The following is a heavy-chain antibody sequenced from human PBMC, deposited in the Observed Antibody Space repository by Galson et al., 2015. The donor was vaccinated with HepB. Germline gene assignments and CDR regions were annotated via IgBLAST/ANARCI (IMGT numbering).Heavy chain of an antibody. Sequence: SLRLSCAASGFTFSSYAMHWVRQAPGKGLEWVAVISNDGSNKYYADSVKGRFTISRDNSKNTLYLQMNSLRAEDTAVYYCAREMGFITIVRGALDYWGQGTLVTVSS. D-gene: IGHD3-10*01. CDR2: ISNDGSNK. CDR1: GFTFSSYA. V-gene: IGHV3-30*04. J-gene: IGHJ4*02. CDR3: AREMGFITIVRGALDY.